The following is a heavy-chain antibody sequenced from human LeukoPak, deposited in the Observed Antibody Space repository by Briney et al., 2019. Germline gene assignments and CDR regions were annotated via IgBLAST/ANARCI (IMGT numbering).Heavy chain of an antibody. CDR1: GGSINNFY. CDR3: ARRGGYTGYDRD. V-gene: IGHV4-59*08. CDR2: ISYSGST. J-gene: IGHJ4*02. D-gene: IGHD5-12*01. Sequence: SETLSLTCTISGGSINNFYWSWIRQPPGKGLEWIGYISYSGSTNYSPSLKSRVTISFDTSNNHFSLKLSSVTAADTAVYYCARRGGYTGYDRDWGQGTLVTASS.